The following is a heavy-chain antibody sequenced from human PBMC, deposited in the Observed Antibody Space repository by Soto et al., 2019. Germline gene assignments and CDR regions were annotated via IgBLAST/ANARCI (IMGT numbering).Heavy chain of an antibody. J-gene: IGHJ4*02. V-gene: IGHV3-23*01. CDR2: ISVIGVIT. D-gene: IGHD2-2*01. CDR3: AKYRDVVVSVAPSLDX. CDR1: GVTFSSYS. Sequence: LRHSCAAYGVTFSSYSMSCVRQAPGKGLEWVSAISVIGVITYYADSVNVRFTISRDNSKNTLYLQMNSLRAEDTAVYYCAKYRDVVVSVAPSLDXWGQGTLVSASX.